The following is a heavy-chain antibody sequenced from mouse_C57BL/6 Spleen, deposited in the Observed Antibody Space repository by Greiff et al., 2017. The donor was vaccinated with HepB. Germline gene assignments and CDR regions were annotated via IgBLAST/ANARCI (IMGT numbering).Heavy chain of an antibody. D-gene: IGHD2-4*01. CDR3: AIYDYDGAMDY. V-gene: IGHV1-7*01. CDR1: GYTFTSYW. CDR2: INPSSGYT. Sequence: VQLQQSGAELAKPGASVKLSCKASGYTFTSYWMHWVKQRPGQGLEWIGYINPSSGYTKYNQKFKDKATLHADKSSSTAYMQLSSLTYEDSAVYYCAIYDYDGAMDYWGQGTSVTVSS. J-gene: IGHJ4*01.